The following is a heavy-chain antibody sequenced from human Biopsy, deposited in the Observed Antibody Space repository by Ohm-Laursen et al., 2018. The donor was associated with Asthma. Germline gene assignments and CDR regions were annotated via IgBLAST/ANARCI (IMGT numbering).Heavy chain of an antibody. CDR3: ASQSSGPDFWSGYYYFDY. J-gene: IGHJ4*02. D-gene: IGHD3-3*01. Sequence: SLRLSCAASRFTYETRWVRQAPGKGLEWVAVISYDGSSIYYADSVKGRFTISRDNSKNTLYLQMNSLRAEDTAVYYCASQSSGPDFWSGYYYFDYWGQGTLVTVSS. CDR1: RFTYE. CDR2: ISYDGSSI. V-gene: IGHV3-30*04.